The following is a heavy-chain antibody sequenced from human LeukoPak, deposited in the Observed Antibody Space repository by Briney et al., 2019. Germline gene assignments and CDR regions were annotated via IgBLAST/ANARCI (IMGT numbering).Heavy chain of an antibody. CDR3: ARHGTGYSSSSDDWFDP. J-gene: IGHJ5*02. CDR1: WGSISSRSYY. V-gene: IGHV4-39*01. CDR2: IYYSGST. D-gene: IGHD6-6*01. Sequence: KPLGTPSLTFTFSWGSISSRSYYWGWVRPPPGKGVGWIGGIYYSGSTYYNPSLKSRVTISVDTSKNQFSLKLSSVTAADTAVYYCARHGTGYSSSSDDWFDPWGQGTLVTVSS.